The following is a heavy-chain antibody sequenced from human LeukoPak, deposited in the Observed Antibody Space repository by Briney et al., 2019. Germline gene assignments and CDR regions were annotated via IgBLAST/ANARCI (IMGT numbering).Heavy chain of an antibody. V-gene: IGHV1-69*04. Sequence: SVKVSCKASGCTFSSYTISWVRQAPGQGLEWMGRIIPILGIANYAQKFQGRVTITADKSTSTAYMELSSLRSEDTAVYYCARDAYSYGPDDAFDIWGQGTMVTVSS. CDR1: GCTFSSYT. CDR2: IIPILGIA. J-gene: IGHJ3*02. D-gene: IGHD5-18*01. CDR3: ARDAYSYGPDDAFDI.